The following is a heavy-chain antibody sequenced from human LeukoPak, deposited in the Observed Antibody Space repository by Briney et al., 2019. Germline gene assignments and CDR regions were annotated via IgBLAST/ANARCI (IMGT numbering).Heavy chain of an antibody. J-gene: IGHJ4*02. D-gene: IGHD5-24*01. CDR2: IKQDGSEK. V-gene: IGHV3-7*04. CDR3: ERETEMANLDY. Sequence: GGSLRLSCTASGFTFSSYWMNWVRQAPGKGLEWVANIKQDGSEKYYVDSVKGRFTISRDNAKKSLYLQMNSLRAEDTAVYYCERETEMANLDYWGQGTLVTVSS. CDR1: GFTFSSYW.